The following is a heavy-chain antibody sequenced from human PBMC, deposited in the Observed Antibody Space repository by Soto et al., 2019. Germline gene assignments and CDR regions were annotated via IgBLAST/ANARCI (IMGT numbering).Heavy chain of an antibody. Sequence: QVQLQESGRGLVKPSQTLSLTCTVSGGSMNSGGYCWSWIRQHPGEGLEWIGCISYGGTTSYNPSLKSRVIISVDTSKNQFSLKLTSVTAADTAVYYCSRGILVWGQGTLITVSS. J-gene: IGHJ4*02. V-gene: IGHV4-31*03. CDR3: SRGILV. CDR1: GGSMNSGGYC. D-gene: IGHD2-15*01. CDR2: ISYGGTT.